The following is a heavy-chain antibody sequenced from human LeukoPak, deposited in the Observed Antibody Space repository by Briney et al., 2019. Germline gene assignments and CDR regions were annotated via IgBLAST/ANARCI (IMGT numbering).Heavy chain of an antibody. D-gene: IGHD4-17*01. CDR1: GFTFSSYW. J-gene: IGHJ4*02. CDR2: INPDGGDK. CDR3: ARDDGDYAHPVDY. V-gene: IGHV3-7*01. Sequence: PGGSLRLSCAASGFTFSSYWMSWVRQAPGEGLEWLANINPDGGDKNHVDSVKGRFTISRDNAKNSLYLQMNSLRAEDTAVYYCARDDGDYAHPVDYWGQGTLVTVSS.